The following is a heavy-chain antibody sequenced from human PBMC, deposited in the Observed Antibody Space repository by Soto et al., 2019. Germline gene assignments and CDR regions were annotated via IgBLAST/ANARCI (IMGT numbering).Heavy chain of an antibody. J-gene: IGHJ6*02. CDR1: GFTFRTYW. D-gene: IGHD5-18*01. CDR3: ARDGSTSWYSYDYHGMDV. V-gene: IGHV3-7*05. CDR2: INLDGSEK. Sequence: EVQLVESGGGLVQPGGSLRLSCAASGFTFRTYWLSWVRQVPGKGLEGVANINLDGSEKNYVDSVKGRFTISRDNARNSLYLQMSSLRADDTALYYCARDGSTSWYSYDYHGMDVWGQGTTVTVSS.